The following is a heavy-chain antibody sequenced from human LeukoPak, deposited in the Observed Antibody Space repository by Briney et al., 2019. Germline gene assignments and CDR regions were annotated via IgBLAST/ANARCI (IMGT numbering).Heavy chain of an antibody. CDR1: GGTFSSYA. CDR3: ARGGVATGSPFDI. Sequence: ASVKVSCKASGGTFSSYAISWVRQAPGQGLEWMGGIIPIFGTANYAQKFQGRVTITTDESTSTAYMELSSLRSEDTAEYYCARGGVATGSPFDIWGQGTMVTVSS. J-gene: IGHJ3*02. V-gene: IGHV1-69*05. CDR2: IIPIFGTA. D-gene: IGHD5-12*01.